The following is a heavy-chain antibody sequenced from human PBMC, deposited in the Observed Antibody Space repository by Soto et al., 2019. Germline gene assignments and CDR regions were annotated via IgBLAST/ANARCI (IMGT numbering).Heavy chain of an antibody. CDR3: ASISSSTSHTYYYYGMDV. Sequence: SVKVSCKASGGTFSSYAISWVRQAPGQGLEWMGGIIPIFGTANYAQKFQGRVTITADESTSTAYMELSSLRSEDTAVYYCASISSSTSHTYYYYGMDVWGQGTTVPVSS. V-gene: IGHV1-69*13. J-gene: IGHJ6*02. CDR2: IIPIFGTA. D-gene: IGHD2-2*01. CDR1: GGTFSSYA.